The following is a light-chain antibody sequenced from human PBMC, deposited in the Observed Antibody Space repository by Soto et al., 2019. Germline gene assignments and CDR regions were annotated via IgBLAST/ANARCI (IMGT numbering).Light chain of an antibody. CDR3: AAWDDSLSKV. J-gene: IGLJ1*01. CDR2: RNN. Sequence: QAVVTQPPSASGTPGQRVTISCSGSSSNIGSNYVYWYQQLPGTAPKLLIYRNNQRPSGVPDRFSGSKSGTSASLAISGLRSEDEAGYYCAAWDDSLSKVFGTGTKLTVL. CDR1: SSNIGSNY. V-gene: IGLV1-47*01.